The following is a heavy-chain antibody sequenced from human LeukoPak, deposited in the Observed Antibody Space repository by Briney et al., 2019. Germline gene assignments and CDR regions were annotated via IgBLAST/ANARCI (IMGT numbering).Heavy chain of an antibody. J-gene: IGHJ6*02. D-gene: IGHD3-10*01. CDR2: MNPNSGNT. V-gene: IGHV1-8*01. CDR1: GYTFTSYD. CDR3: VCITMVRGVITGYGMDV. Sequence: GASVKVSCKASGYTFTSYDINWVRQATGQGLEWMGWMNPNSGNTGYAQKFQGRVTMTRNTSISTAYMELSSLRSEDTAVYYCVCITMVRGVITGYGMDVWGQGATVTVSS.